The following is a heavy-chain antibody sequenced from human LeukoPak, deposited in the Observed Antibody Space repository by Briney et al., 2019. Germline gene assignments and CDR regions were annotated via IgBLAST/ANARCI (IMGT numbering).Heavy chain of an antibody. J-gene: IGHJ4*02. Sequence: ASVKVSCKASGYTFTDYYMHWVRQAPGQGPEWMGWINPNGGGTNYAQKFQGRVTMTRDTSISTAYMELNRLRSDDTAVYYCARDLTYYDSSGYSTDFWGQGTLVTVSS. D-gene: IGHD3-22*01. V-gene: IGHV1-2*02. CDR2: INPNGGGT. CDR1: GYTFTDYY. CDR3: ARDLTYYDSSGYSTDF.